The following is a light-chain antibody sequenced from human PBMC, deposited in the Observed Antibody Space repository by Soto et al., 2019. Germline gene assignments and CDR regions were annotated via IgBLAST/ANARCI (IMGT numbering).Light chain of an antibody. CDR1: QRVAGNY. CDR3: QQYGSSPNT. J-gene: IGKJ2*01. Sequence: EIVLTQSPGTLSLSPGERATLSCRASQRVAGNYLAWYQQKPGQAPGLLIYVASTRATGIPDRFSGSGSGTDFTLRISRLEPEDFAVYYCQQYGSSPNTFGQGTKLEIK. CDR2: VAS. V-gene: IGKV3-20*01.